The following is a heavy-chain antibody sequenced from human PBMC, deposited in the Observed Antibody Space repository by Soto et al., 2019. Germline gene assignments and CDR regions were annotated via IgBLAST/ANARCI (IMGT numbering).Heavy chain of an antibody. CDR1: GFTFSTYA. V-gene: IGHV3-23*01. CDR3: ARSSGPRVYYGLDV. Sequence: LRLSCAASGFTFSTYAMSWVRQAPGKGLEWVSGISGSGAGAYYADSVKGRFTISRDISKDTLYLQMISLRAEDTAVYYCARSSGPRVYYGLDVWGQGTTVTVSS. D-gene: IGHD6-19*01. J-gene: IGHJ6*02. CDR2: ISGSGAGA.